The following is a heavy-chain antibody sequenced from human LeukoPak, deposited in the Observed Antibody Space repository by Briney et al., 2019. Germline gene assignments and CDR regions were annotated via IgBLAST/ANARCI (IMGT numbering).Heavy chain of an antibody. J-gene: IGHJ3*02. CDR2: INHSGST. D-gene: IGHD5-24*01. CDR1: GGSFSGYY. V-gene: IGHV4-34*01. Sequence: SETLSLTCAVYGGSFSGYYGSWIRQPPGKGLEWIGEINHSGSTNYNPSLKSRVTISVDTSKNQFSLKLSSVTGADTAVYYCASNQDGYNSNQPWAFDIWGQGTMVTVSS. CDR3: ASNQDGYNSNQPWAFDI.